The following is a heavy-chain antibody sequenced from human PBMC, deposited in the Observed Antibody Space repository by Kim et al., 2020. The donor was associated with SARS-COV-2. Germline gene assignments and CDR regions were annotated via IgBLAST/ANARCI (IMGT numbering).Heavy chain of an antibody. J-gene: IGHJ1*01. D-gene: IGHD2-2*01. CDR3: ARGRYCSSTSCYDWDFQH. V-gene: IGHV1-2*06. Sequence: ASVKVSCKASGYTFTGYYMHWVRQAPGQGLEWMGRINPNSGDTNYAQKFQGRVTMTRDTSISTAYMELSRLRSDDTAVYYCARGRYCSSTSCYDWDFQHWGQGTLVTVSS. CDR1: GYTFTGYY. CDR2: INPNSGDT.